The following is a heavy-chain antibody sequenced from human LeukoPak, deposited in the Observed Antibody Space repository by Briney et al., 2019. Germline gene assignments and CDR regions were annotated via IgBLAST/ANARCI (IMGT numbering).Heavy chain of an antibody. CDR2: IYYSGST. CDR3: ARGQTAAPTDP. D-gene: IGHD2-2*01. J-gene: IGHJ5*02. Sequence: PSETLSLTCTVSGGSVSSGSYYWSWIRQPPGKGLEWIGNIYYSGSTYYNPSLKSRVTISVDTSKNQSSLKLSSVTAADTAVYYCARGQTAAPTDPWGQGTLVTVSS. CDR1: GGSVSSGSYY. V-gene: IGHV4-61*01.